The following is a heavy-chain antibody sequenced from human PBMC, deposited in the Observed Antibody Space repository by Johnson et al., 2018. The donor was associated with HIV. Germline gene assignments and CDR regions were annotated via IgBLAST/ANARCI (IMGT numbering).Heavy chain of an antibody. CDR2: IKQDGSEK. CDR3: ARDRWGSSMRSDAFDI. D-gene: IGHD3-16*01. V-gene: IGHV3-7*05. CDR1: GFTFSSYW. Sequence: VQLVESGGGLVQPGGSLRLSCAASGFTFSSYWMTWVRQGPGKGLEWVANIKQDGSEKYYVDSVKGRFTISRANANNPLYLQMPSLRAEDTAGYSCARDRWGSSMRSDAFDIWGQGTMVTVSS. J-gene: IGHJ3*02.